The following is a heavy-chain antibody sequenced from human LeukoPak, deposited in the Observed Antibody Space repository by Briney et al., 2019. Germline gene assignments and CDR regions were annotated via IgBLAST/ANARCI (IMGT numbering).Heavy chain of an antibody. CDR1: GFNFNNYG. CDR3: ATCRDEFGDYGFTS. CDR2: MSYDGSHE. J-gene: IGHJ5*02. V-gene: IGHV3-30*03. D-gene: IGHD4-17*01. Sequence: GGSLRLSCTASGFNFNNYGMHWVRQAPGKGLDWVAPMSYDGSHEYYGDSVKGRFTISRDNSKETLYLQMNSLRAEDTAVYYCATCRDEFGDYGFTSWGQGTLVTVS.